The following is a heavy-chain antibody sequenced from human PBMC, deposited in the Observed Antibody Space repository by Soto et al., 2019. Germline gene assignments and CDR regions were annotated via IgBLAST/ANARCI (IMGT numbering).Heavy chain of an antibody. Sequence: GSLRLSCATSGFRFDDYNMHWVRQAPGKGLEWISVIYSGGSTYYADSVKGRFTISRDNSKNTLYLQMNSLRAEDTAVYYCARDRIVGATGGNYYYYYGMDVWGQGTTVTVSS. CDR1: GFRFDDYN. V-gene: IGHV3-53*01. D-gene: IGHD1-26*01. CDR3: ARDRIVGATGGNYYYYYGMDV. J-gene: IGHJ6*02. CDR2: IYSGGST.